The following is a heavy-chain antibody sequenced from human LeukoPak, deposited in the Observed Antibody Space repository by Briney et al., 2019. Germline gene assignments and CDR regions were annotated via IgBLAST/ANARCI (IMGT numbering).Heavy chain of an antibody. V-gene: IGHV3-21*01. Sequence: GGSLRLSCAASGFTFNTYTINWVRQAPGKGLEWVSSISSSSIYIYYADSLKGRFTISRNNAKNSLYLHIDSLRAEDTAVYYCARAAENYGGRFDSWGQGTLVTVSS. CDR2: ISSSSIYI. D-gene: IGHD3-16*01. CDR1: GFTFNTYT. CDR3: ARAAENYGGRFDS. J-gene: IGHJ4*02.